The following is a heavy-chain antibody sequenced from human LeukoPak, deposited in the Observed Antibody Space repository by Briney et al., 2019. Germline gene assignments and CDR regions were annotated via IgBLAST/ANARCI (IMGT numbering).Heavy chain of an antibody. CDR2: ISGSGGST. CDR1: GFTFDSYA. Sequence: GGSLRLSCAASGFTFDSYAISWVRQAPGKGLEWVSSISGSGGSTYYADSVKGRFTISRDNSKNTLYLQMNSLRAEDTAVYYCPIRFLEWLPFDYWGQGTLVTVSS. D-gene: IGHD3-3*01. V-gene: IGHV3-23*01. J-gene: IGHJ4*02. CDR3: PIRFLEWLPFDY.